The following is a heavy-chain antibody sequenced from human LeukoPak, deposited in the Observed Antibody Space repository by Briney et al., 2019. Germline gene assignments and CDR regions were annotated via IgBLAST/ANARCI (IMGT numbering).Heavy chain of an antibody. J-gene: IGHJ4*02. CDR1: GFTFSNYA. CDR2: ISDRNGNK. CDR3: AKDQGDMIAFGGVIAAPGFDF. Sequence: GGSLRLSCEVSGFTFSNYAMNWVRQAPGKGLEWVSTISDRNGNKFYADSVKGRFTISRDNSKNTLYLQMNSLRAEDTAVYFCAKDQGDMIAFGGVIAAPGFDFWGQGTLVTVSS. V-gene: IGHV3-23*01. D-gene: IGHD3-16*02.